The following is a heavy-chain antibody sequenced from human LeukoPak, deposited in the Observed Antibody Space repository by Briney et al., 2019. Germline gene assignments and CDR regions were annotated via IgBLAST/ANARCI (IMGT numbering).Heavy chain of an antibody. CDR1: GFTFSDYY. Sequence: PGGSLRLSCAASGFTFSDYYMSWIRQAPGKGLEWVAVISYDGSNKYYADSVKGRFTISRDNSKNTLYLQMNSLRAEDTAVYYCAKDGGVQLWVPSPFDYWGQGTLVTVSS. V-gene: IGHV3-30*18. CDR2: ISYDGSNK. CDR3: AKDGGVQLWVPSPFDY. J-gene: IGHJ4*02. D-gene: IGHD5-18*01.